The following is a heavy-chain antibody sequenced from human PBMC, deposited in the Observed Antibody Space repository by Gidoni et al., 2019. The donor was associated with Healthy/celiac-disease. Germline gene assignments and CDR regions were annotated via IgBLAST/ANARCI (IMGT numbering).Heavy chain of an antibody. V-gene: IGHV3-30-3*01. Sequence: QVQLVESGGGVVQPGRSLRLSCAASGVTFSSYDMNWVRQAPGKGLEWVAVISYDGSNKYYPDSVKGRFTISRDNSKITLYLQMNSLRAEDTAVYYCARDFHPSDSSGYPFNWFDPWGQGTLVTVSS. CDR2: ISYDGSNK. CDR1: GVTFSSYD. J-gene: IGHJ5*02. CDR3: ARDFHPSDSSGYPFNWFDP. D-gene: IGHD3-22*01.